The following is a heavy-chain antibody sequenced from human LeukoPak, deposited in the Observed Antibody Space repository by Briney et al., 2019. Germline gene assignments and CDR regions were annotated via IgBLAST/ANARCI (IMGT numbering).Heavy chain of an antibody. CDR2: VNPKNGNT. D-gene: IGHD5-18*01. CDR1: GYTFAFYD. Sequence: GASVKLSCKASGYTFAFYDISWVRQVTGHGLEWMGWVNPKNGNTDYVQKFQGRVTMTRNTSISTAYMELSSLRSDDTAVYYCARGGSYSFRSVYYYSYMDVWGKGTTVTVSS. V-gene: IGHV1-8*01. J-gene: IGHJ6*03. CDR3: ARGGSYSFRSVYYYSYMDV.